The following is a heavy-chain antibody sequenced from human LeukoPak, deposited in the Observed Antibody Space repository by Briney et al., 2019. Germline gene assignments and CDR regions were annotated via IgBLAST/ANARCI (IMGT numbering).Heavy chain of an antibody. V-gene: IGHV3-30*18. CDR1: GFTFSSYG. J-gene: IGHJ6*02. CDR2: VSYDGSNK. D-gene: IGHD2-2*01. CDR3: AKDQHGMDV. Sequence: QTGGSLRLSCAASGFTFSSYGMHWVRQAPGKGLEWVAVVSYDGSNKYYADSVKGRFTISRDNSKNTLYLQMNSLRAEDTAMYYCAKDQHGMDVWGQGTTVTVSS.